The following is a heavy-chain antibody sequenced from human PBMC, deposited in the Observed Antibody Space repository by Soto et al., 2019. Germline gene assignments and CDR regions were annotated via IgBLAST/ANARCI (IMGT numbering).Heavy chain of an antibody. Sequence: GGSLRLSCAASGFIVSSHYLTWVRQAPGKGLEWVSVLYSGGTTYYADAVKGRFTISRDNSKNTLYLQMNSLRAEDTAVYYCAKRTVGWYFDLWGRGTLVTVSS. CDR2: LYSGGTT. CDR3: AKRTVGWYFDL. J-gene: IGHJ2*01. V-gene: IGHV3-53*01. D-gene: IGHD4-17*01. CDR1: GFIVSSHY.